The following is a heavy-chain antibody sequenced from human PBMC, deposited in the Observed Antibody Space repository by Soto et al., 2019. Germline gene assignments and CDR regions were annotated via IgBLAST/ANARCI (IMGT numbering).Heavy chain of an antibody. CDR1: GGTFSSYT. D-gene: IGHD2-2*01. J-gene: IGHJ6*03. CDR3: ARDRGVVVPAAMKDYYYYMDV. CDR2: IIPILGIA. Sequence: GASVKVSCKASGGTFSSYTISWVRQAPGQGLEWMGRIIPILGIANYAQKFQGRATITADKSTSTAYMELSSLRSEDTAVYYCARDRGVVVPAAMKDYYYYMDVWGKGTTVTVSS. V-gene: IGHV1-69*04.